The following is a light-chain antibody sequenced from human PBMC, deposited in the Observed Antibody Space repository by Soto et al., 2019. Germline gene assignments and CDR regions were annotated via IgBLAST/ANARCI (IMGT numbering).Light chain of an antibody. V-gene: IGLV2-14*01. J-gene: IGLJ2*01. CDR1: SSDIGGYNY. CDR3: SSYTSSSTLV. CDR2: EVT. Sequence: QSALTQPASVSGSPGQSITISCTGTSSDIGGYNYVSWYQHHPGKAPKFLIYEVTNRPSGVSDRFSGSKSGNTASLTISGLQADDEADYYCSSYTSSSTLVFGGGTKLTVL.